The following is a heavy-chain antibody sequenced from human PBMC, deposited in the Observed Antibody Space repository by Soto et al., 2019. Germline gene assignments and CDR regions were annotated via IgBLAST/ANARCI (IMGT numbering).Heavy chain of an antibody. V-gene: IGHV1-69*12. CDR2: IIPIFGTA. CDR1: GGTFSSYA. D-gene: IGHD4-17*01. Sequence: QVQLVQSGAEVKKPGSSVKVSCKASGGTFSSYAISWVRQAPGQGLEWMGGIIPIFGTANYAQKFQGRVTIPADESPSTAYMELSSLRSEDTAVYYCARHLVPSHDYGDSLYYFDYWGQGTLVTVSS. J-gene: IGHJ4*02. CDR3: ARHLVPSHDYGDSLYYFDY.